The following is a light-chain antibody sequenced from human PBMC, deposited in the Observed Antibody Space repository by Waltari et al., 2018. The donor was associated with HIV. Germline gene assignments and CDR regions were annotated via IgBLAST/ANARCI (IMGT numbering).Light chain of an antibody. CDR1: GGHSNYA. CDR3: QTWGAGILV. CDR2: LNSDGSH. J-gene: IGLJ3*02. V-gene: IGLV4-69*01. Sequence: QLVLTQSPSASASLGASVKLTCTLSGGHSNYAIAWHQQQPEKGPRYLMKLNSDGSHSKGDGIPDRFSGASSGPERYLTISSRRSEDEGDCYCQTWGAGILVFGGGTKLTVL.